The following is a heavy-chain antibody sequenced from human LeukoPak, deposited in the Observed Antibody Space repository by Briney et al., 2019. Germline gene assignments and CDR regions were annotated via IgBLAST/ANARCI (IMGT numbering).Heavy chain of an antibody. CDR3: ARLGYYDSSGYYPPYYFDY. Sequence: GASLQISCKGSGSSFTSYWIGWVRQLPGKGLEWMGIIYPGDSDTRYSPSFQGQVTISADKSISTAYLQWSSLKASDTAMYYCARLGYYDSSGYYPPYYFDYWGQGTLVTVSS. J-gene: IGHJ4*02. V-gene: IGHV5-51*01. CDR2: IYPGDSDT. D-gene: IGHD3-22*01. CDR1: GSSFTSYW.